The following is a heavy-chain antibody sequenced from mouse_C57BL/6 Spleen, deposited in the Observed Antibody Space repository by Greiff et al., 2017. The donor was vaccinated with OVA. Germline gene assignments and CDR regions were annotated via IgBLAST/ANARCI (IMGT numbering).Heavy chain of an antibody. Sequence: QVQLQQSGAELVKPGASVKISCKASGYAFSSYWMNWVKQRPGKGLEWIGQIYPGDGDTNYNGKFKGKATLTADKSSSTAYMQLSSLTSEDSAVYFCATKYDYDGAMDYWGQGTSVTVSS. V-gene: IGHV1-80*01. D-gene: IGHD2-4*01. CDR3: ATKYDYDGAMDY. J-gene: IGHJ4*01. CDR2: IYPGDGDT. CDR1: GYAFSSYW.